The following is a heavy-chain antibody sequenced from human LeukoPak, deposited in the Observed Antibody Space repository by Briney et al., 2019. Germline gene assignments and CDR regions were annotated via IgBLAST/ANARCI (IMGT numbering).Heavy chain of an antibody. V-gene: IGHV1-69*13. D-gene: IGHD2-15*01. CDR2: IIPIFGTA. CDR1: GGTFSSYA. CDR3: ARALCSGGSCYSDDAAFDI. J-gene: IGHJ3*02. Sequence: SVKVSCKASGGTFSSYAISWVRQAPGQGLEWMGGIIPIFGTANYAQKFQGRVTITADESTSTAYMELSSLRSEDTAVYYCARALCSGGSCYSDDAAFDIWGQGTMVTVSS.